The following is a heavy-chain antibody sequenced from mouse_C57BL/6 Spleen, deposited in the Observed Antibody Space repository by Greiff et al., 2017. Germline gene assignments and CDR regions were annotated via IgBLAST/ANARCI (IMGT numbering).Heavy chain of an antibody. Sequence: QVQLQQSGAELVKPGASVKISCKASGYAFSSYWMNWVKQRPGKGLEWIGQIYPGDGDTNYNGKFKGKATLTADKSSSTAYMQLSSLTSEDSAVYFCAGYDYDEGPGFAYWGQGTLVTVSA. V-gene: IGHV1-80*01. D-gene: IGHD2-4*01. J-gene: IGHJ3*01. CDR2: IYPGDGDT. CDR3: AGYDYDEGPGFAY. CDR1: GYAFSSYW.